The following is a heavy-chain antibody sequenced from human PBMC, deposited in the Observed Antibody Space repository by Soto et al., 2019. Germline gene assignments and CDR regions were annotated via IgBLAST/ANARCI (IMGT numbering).Heavy chain of an antibody. CDR1: GFTFSSYW. CDR3: ARETPEQWLTDDAFDI. D-gene: IGHD6-19*01. Sequence: PGGSLRLSCAASGFTFSSYWMSWVRQAPGKGLEWVANIKQDGSEKYYVDSVKGRFTISRDNAKNSLYLQMNSLRAEDTAVYYCARETPEQWLTDDAFDIWGQGTMVTVSS. V-gene: IGHV3-7*01. J-gene: IGHJ3*02. CDR2: IKQDGSEK.